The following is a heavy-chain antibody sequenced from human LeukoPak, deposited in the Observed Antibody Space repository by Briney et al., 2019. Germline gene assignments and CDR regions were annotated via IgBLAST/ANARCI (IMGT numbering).Heavy chain of an antibody. CDR2: IYTTGST. D-gene: IGHD1-14*01. CDR3: ANGTNWFDP. Sequence: KPSETLSLTCTVSGGSISSSSYYWGWIRQPAGKGLEWIGRIYTTGSTNYNPSLNSRVSISVDTSKNQFSLKLSSVTAADTAVYYCANGTNWFDPWGQGTLVTVSS. J-gene: IGHJ5*02. V-gene: IGHV4-61*02. CDR1: GGSISSSSYY.